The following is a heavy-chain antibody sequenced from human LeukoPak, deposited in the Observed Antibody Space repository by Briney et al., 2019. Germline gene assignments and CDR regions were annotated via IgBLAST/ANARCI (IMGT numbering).Heavy chain of an antibody. J-gene: IGHJ5*02. Sequence: QSGGSLRLSCAASGFTFSSYGMSWVRQAPGKGLEWVSYISSSSSTIYYADSVKGRFTISRDNAKNSPYLQMNSLRAEDTAVYYCARDQSSWPNWFDPWGQGTLVTVSS. CDR3: ARDQSSWPNWFDP. CDR1: GFTFSSYG. V-gene: IGHV3-48*01. CDR2: ISSSSSTI. D-gene: IGHD6-13*01.